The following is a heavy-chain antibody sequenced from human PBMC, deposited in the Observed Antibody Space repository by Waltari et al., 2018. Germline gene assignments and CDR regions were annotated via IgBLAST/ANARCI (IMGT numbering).Heavy chain of an antibody. J-gene: IGHJ4*02. CDR2: IIRILGTA. CDR3: ARLSNCSGGSCYSPYYFDY. Sequence: QVQLVQSGAEVKKPGSSVKVSCTASGGNFSSYAISLVRQAPRQRLAWLGGIIRILGTANYAQKFQGRVTITADESTSTAYMELSSLRSEDTAVYYCARLSNCSGGSCYSPYYFDYWGQGTLVTVSS. CDR1: GGNFSSYA. V-gene: IGHV1-69*13. D-gene: IGHD2-15*01.